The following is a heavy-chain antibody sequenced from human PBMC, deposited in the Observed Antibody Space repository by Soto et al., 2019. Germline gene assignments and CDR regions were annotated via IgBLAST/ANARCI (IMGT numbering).Heavy chain of an antibody. Sequence: SDTLSLTCTVSGCSISGYYWSWIRQPPGKGLEWIGYMYNTGSTVYNPSFKSRVTISVDTSKNQFSLKLNSVTAADTAVYYCARDLWGYCGTDCYPLDVWGQGTTVTVSS. J-gene: IGHJ6*02. CDR1: GCSISGYY. V-gene: IGHV4-59*01. CDR3: ARDLWGYCGTDCYPLDV. D-gene: IGHD2-21*02. CDR2: MYNTGST.